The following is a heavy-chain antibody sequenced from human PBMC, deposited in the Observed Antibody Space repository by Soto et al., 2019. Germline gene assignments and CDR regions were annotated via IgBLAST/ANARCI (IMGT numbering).Heavy chain of an antibody. CDR2: IWFDGSNK. CDR3: ARAVGPFDY. J-gene: IGHJ4*02. CDR1: GFTFSAYG. V-gene: IGHV3-33*01. Sequence: LRLSCAASGFTFSAYGMHWVRQAPGKGLDWVAVIWFDGSNKYYADFVKGRFTISRDNSKNTLHLQMNSLRAEDTAVYYCARAVGPFDYWGQGTLVTVSS. D-gene: IGHD2-15*01.